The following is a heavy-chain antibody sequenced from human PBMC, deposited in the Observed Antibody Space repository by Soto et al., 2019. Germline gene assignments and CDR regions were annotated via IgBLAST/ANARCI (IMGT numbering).Heavy chain of an antibody. CDR2: IIPIFGTA. D-gene: IGHD1-26*01. J-gene: IGHJ6*02. V-gene: IGHV1-69*12. CDR3: ARDPTPGELRLGYYYGMDV. CDR1: GGTFSSYA. Sequence: QVQLVQSGAEVKKPGSSVKVSCKASGGTFSSYAISWVRQAPGQGLEWMGGIIPIFGTANYAQKFQGRVTINADESRRKANMEPSSLRSEDKAVYYCARDPTPGELRLGYYYGMDVWGQGTTVTVSS.